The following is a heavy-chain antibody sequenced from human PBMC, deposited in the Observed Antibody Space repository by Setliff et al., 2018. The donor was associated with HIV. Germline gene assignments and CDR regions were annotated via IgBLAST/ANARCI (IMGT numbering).Heavy chain of an antibody. Sequence: PSETLSLTCTVSDGSISRTSYYWGWIRQPPGRGLEWIGSVYYTGSTYYNPSLKSRVTISVDTSKNQFSLKLSSVTAADTAVYYCARGRKRDGYNFYYYYMDVWDKGTTVTVSS. J-gene: IGHJ6*03. CDR3: ARGRKRDGYNFYYYYMDV. D-gene: IGHD5-12*01. CDR2: VYYTGST. CDR1: DGSISRTSYY. V-gene: IGHV4-39*07.